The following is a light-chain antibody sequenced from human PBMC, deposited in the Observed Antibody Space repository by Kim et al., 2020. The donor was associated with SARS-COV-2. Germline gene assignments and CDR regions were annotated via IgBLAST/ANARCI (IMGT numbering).Light chain of an antibody. CDR2: LNNDGSH. J-gene: IGLJ2*01. CDR1: SGHSNYA. V-gene: IGLV4-69*01. Sequence: SVKLNCTLSSGHSNYAIAWLQQQPEKGPRYLMKLNNDGSHNKGGGIPDRFSGSSSGSERYLTISSLQSEDEADYYCQTWDTGIRVFGGGTQLTVL. CDR3: QTWDTGIRV.